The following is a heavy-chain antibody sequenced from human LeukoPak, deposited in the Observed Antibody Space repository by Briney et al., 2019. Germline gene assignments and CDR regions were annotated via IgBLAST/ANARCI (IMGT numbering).Heavy chain of an antibody. D-gene: IGHD6-19*01. CDR3: ARFHSGPSGWYVLWYFDL. V-gene: IGHV4-4*09. Sequence: SETLSLTCTVSSGSVSSYYWSWIRQPPGKALEWIGYIYNSENTKYNSSLESRVTISVDTSKNQFFLKLSSVTAADTAVYYCARFHSGPSGWYVLWYFDLWGRGTLVTVSS. CDR1: SGSVSSYY. CDR2: IYNSENT. J-gene: IGHJ2*01.